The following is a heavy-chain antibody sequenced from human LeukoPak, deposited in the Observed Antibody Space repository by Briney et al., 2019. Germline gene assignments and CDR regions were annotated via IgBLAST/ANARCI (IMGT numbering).Heavy chain of an antibody. J-gene: IGHJ4*02. CDR1: GFTVSSNY. Sequence: GGSLRLSCAASGFTVSSNYMSWVRQAPGKGLEWVSVIYSGGSTYYADSVKGRFTISRDNSKNTLYLQMNSLRAEDTAVYYCARAWFGRVGATIYGYWGQGTLVTVSS. CDR3: ARAWFGRVGATIYGY. D-gene: IGHD1-26*01. CDR2: IYSGGST. V-gene: IGHV3-53*01.